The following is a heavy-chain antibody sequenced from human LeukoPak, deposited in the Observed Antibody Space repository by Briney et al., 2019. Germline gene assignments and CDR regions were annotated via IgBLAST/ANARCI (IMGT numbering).Heavy chain of an antibody. J-gene: IGHJ4*02. Sequence: PGGSLRLSCAASGFTVSSNYMSWVRQAPGKGLEWVSVIYSGGSTYYADSVKGRFTISRDSSKNTVYLQMNSLRAEDTAVYFCAARDCSTTSCYAGLFDYWGQGILVTVSS. D-gene: IGHD2-2*01. CDR3: AARDCSTTSCYAGLFDY. CDR1: GFTVSSNY. V-gene: IGHV3-53*01. CDR2: IYSGGST.